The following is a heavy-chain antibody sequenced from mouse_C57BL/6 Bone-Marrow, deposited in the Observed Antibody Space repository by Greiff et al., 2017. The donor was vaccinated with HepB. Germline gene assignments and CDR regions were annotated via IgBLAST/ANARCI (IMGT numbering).Heavy chain of an antibody. CDR1: GYSITSGYY. CDR3: ARVSYYFDY. Sequence: ESGPGLVKPSQSLSLTCSVTGYSITSGYYWNWIRQFPGNKLEWMGYISYDGSNNYNPSLKNRISITRDTSKNQFFLKLNSVTTEDTATYYCARVSYYFDYWGQGTTLTVSS. V-gene: IGHV3-6*01. J-gene: IGHJ2*01. CDR2: ISYDGSN.